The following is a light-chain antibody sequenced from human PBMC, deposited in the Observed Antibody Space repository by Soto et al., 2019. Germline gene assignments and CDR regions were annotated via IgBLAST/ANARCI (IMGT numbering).Light chain of an antibody. CDR2: WAS. V-gene: IGKV4-1*01. Sequence: DIVMTQSPDSLSVALGDRATINCKSSQSVLYSPNNKNYLSWYQQKPGQPPKLIIYWASTRESGVPDRFSGSGSGTDFTLSISSLQAEDVAVYYCQQYYSPPWTFGQGTKVDIK. J-gene: IGKJ1*01. CDR1: QSVLYSPNNKNY. CDR3: QQYYSPPWT.